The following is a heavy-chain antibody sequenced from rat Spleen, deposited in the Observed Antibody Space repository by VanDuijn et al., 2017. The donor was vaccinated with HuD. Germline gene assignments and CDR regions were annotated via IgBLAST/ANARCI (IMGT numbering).Heavy chain of an antibody. CDR1: GYSITSSLR. J-gene: IGHJ2*01. Sequence: EVQLQESGPGLVKPSQSLSLTCSVIGYSITSSLRWNWIRKFPGNKLEWMGYINSAGSTNYNPSLKSRISISRDTSKNQFFLQVNSLSTEDTATYYCARGSRLQWDWFDYWGQGVMVTVSS. D-gene: IGHD1-1*01. CDR3: ARGSRLQWDWFDY. CDR2: INSAGST. V-gene: IGHV3-3*01.